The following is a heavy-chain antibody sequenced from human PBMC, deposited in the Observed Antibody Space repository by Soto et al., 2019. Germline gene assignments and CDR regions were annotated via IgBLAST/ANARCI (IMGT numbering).Heavy chain of an antibody. Sequence: SGTLSLTCTVSGGSVSSSTYYWGWVRQPPGKGLEWIGSVYRNGGTYYSPPLKSRGPLSVDPSKKTPPPNPGPVTAADTAGFSCLKGRYVSFDYWGQGPRFPVSS. CDR2: VYRNGGT. V-gene: IGHV4-39*02. J-gene: IGHJ4*02. CDR3: LKGRYVSFDY. CDR1: GGSVSSSTYY. D-gene: IGHD3-10*02.